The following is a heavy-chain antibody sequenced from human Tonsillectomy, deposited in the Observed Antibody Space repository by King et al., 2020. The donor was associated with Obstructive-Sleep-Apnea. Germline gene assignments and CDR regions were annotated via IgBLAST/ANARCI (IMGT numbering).Heavy chain of an antibody. V-gene: IGHV4-31*01. Sequence: HVQLQESGPGLVKPSQTLSLTCTVSGGSISSGGYYWSWIRQHPGKGLEWIGYIYYSRSTYYNPSLKSLVTISVDTSKNQFSLKLSSVTAADTAVYYCARADSDRAGAGKQFDYWGQGTLVTVSS. CDR2: IYYSRST. J-gene: IGHJ4*02. D-gene: IGHD6-19*01. CDR3: ARADSDRAGAGKQFDY. CDR1: GGSISSGGYY.